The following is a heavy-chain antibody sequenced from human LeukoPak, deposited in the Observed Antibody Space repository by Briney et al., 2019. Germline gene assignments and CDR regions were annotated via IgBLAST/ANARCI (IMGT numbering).Heavy chain of an antibody. CDR3: AGRACSGGVCQFDR. CDR2: IKGDGSDT. CDR1: GFTFSSYW. J-gene: IGHJ5*02. D-gene: IGHD2-8*02. V-gene: IGHV3-74*01. Sequence: PGGSLRLSCAASGFTFSSYWMHWVRQAPGKGLVWVSRIKGDGSDTTYADSVKGRFTISRDNAKNSLYLQMNSLRAEDTAIYYCAGRACSGGVCQFDRWGQGTLVTVSS.